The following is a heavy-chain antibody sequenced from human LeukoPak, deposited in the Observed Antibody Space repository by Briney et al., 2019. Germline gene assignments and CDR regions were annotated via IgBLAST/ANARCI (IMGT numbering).Heavy chain of an antibody. J-gene: IGHJ5*02. V-gene: IGHV4-59*11. Sequence: PSETLSLTCTVSGGSISSHYWSWIRQPPGKGLEWIGYIYYSGSTNYNPSLKSRVTISVDTSKNQFSLKLSSVTAADTAVYYCARGYGGYSGYDWDPYNWFDPWGQGTLVTVSS. CDR1: GGSISSHY. CDR3: ARGYGGYSGYDWDPYNWFDP. CDR2: IYYSGST. D-gene: IGHD5-12*01.